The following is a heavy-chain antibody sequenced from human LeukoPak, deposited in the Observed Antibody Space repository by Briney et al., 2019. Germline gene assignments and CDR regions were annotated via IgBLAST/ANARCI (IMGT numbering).Heavy chain of an antibody. V-gene: IGHV3-74*03. J-gene: IGHJ3*02. D-gene: IGHD5-18*01. Sequence: GGSLRLSCAASGFTYSTYWMHWVRQAPAKGLVWVARVSPEGSRTTYADSVKGRFSISRDTSMNTVSLQMNSLRDEDTAVYYCAKEDKGYSFGFDAFDTWGQGTMVTVSA. CDR1: GFTYSTYW. CDR3: AKEDKGYSFGFDAFDT. CDR2: VSPEGSRT.